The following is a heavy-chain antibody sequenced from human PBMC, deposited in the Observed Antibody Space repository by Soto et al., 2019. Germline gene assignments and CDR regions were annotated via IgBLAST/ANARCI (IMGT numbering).Heavy chain of an antibody. CDR1: GGSISSYY. Sequence: PSETLSLTCTVSGGSISSYYWSWIRQPPGKGLEWIGYIYYSGSTNYIPSLKSRVTISVDTSKNQFSLKLSSVTAADTAVYYCATFNYDSSGYYRPPFDYWGQGTLVTVSS. V-gene: IGHV4-59*01. J-gene: IGHJ4*02. CDR3: ATFNYDSSGYYRPPFDY. D-gene: IGHD3-22*01. CDR2: IYYSGST.